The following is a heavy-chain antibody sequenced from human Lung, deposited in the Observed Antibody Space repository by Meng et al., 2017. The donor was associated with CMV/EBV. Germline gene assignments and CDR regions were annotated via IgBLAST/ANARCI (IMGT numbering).Heavy chain of an antibody. CDR2: ISAYNGYT. D-gene: IGHD4-23*01. Sequence: ASVKVSCKPSGYTFTTHPISWVRQAPGQGLEWMGWISAYNGYTDYTQKFQGRVTMTTDSSTTTAYIELRRLRSDDTAVYYCAREDDFGGHSPYWGQGTLVTVSS. CDR1: GYTFTTHP. CDR3: AREDDFGGHSPY. V-gene: IGHV1-18*04. J-gene: IGHJ4*02.